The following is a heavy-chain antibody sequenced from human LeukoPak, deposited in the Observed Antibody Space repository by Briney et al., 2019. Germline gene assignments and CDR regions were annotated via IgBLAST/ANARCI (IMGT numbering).Heavy chain of an antibody. V-gene: IGHV3-43*01. Sequence: AGGSLRLSCAASGFTFDEYTMHWVRQVPGKGLEWVSVIGWNSESKYYLESVKGRFTISRDNSKNSLYLQMNSLRVEDTGFYYCTKDRSRSYSSFDAWGQGTLVAVSS. J-gene: IGHJ4*02. CDR1: GFTFDEYT. CDR3: TKDRSRSYSSFDA. CDR2: IGWNSESK. D-gene: IGHD6-19*01.